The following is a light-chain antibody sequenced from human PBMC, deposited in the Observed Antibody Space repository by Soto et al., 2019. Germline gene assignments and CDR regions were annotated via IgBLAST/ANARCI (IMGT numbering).Light chain of an antibody. CDR3: QSYDSGLI. V-gene: IGLV1-40*01. CDR2: GNI. J-gene: IGLJ2*01. Sequence: QSVLTQPPSVSGAPGQRVTISCTGSSSNIGAGYDVHWYQQLPGTAPKLLIYGNINRPSGVPDRFSGSKSGTSASLAITGLRSEDEADYYCQSYDSGLIFGGGTKVTVL. CDR1: SSNIGAGYD.